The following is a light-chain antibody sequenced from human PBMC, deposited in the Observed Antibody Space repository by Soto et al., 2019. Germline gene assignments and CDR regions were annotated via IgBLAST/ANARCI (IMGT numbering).Light chain of an antibody. V-gene: IGKV3-20*01. CDR2: GAS. CDR1: QSVKSSY. Sequence: IVLTQSPGTLSLSPGERATLPCRASQSVKSSYLAWYQHKPGQAPRLLIYGASSRATGIPDGCSGSGSGTDVTLTIIRLEPEDFAVYYCQQYGSSPSTFGQGTRLEIK. CDR3: QQYGSSPST. J-gene: IGKJ5*01.